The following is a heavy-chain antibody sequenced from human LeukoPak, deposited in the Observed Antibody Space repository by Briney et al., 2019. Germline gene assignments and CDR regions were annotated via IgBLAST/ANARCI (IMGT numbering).Heavy chain of an antibody. CDR3: ARSEVKGIVGAIDSDY. CDR2: IKQDGSEK. D-gene: IGHD1-26*01. CDR1: GFTFSSYW. V-gene: IGHV3-7*01. J-gene: IGHJ4*02. Sequence: GGSLRLSCAASGFTFSSYWMSWVRQAPGKGLEWVANIKQDGSEKYYVDSVKGRFTISRDNAKNSLYLQMNSLRAEDTAVYYCARSEVKGIVGAIDSDYWGQGTLVTVSS.